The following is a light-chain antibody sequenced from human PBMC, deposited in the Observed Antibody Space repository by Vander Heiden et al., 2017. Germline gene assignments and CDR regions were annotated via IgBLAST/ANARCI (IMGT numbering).Light chain of an antibody. CDR2: VAS. CDR3: LQGYNYPRT. Sequence: ILTPQPPSSLSASVGDRVTITCRASQSIGNDLGWYQQKPGKAPKLLIYVASSLQSGVPSRFSGSGSGTDFTLTITSLQPEDFATYYCLQGYNYPRTFGQGTKLEIK. CDR1: QSIGND. J-gene: IGKJ2*01. V-gene: IGKV1-6*02.